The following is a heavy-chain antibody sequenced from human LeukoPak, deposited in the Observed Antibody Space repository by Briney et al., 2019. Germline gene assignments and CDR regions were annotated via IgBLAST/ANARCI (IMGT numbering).Heavy chain of an antibody. J-gene: IGHJ6*02. CDR1: GGSISSYY. CDR3: ARLPPRVTYYDFWTNYYGMDV. CDR2: IYYSGST. Sequence: SETLSLTCTVSGGSISSYYCSWIRQPPGKGLEWIGYIYYSGSTNYNPSLKSRVTISVDTSKNQFSLKLSSVTAADTAVYYCARLPPRVTYYDFWTNYYGMDVWGQGTTVTVSS. D-gene: IGHD3-3*01. V-gene: IGHV4-59*08.